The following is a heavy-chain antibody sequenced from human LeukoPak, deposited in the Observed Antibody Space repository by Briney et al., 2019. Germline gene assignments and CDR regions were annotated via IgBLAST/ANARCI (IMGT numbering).Heavy chain of an antibody. CDR3: AKKRDYYDSSGYDY. V-gene: IGHV3-23*01. CDR2: ISGSGGST. CDR1: GFTFSSYG. D-gene: IGHD3-22*01. Sequence: PGGSLGLSCAASGFTFSSYGMSWVRQAPGKGLEWVSAISGSGGSTYNADSVKGRFTISRDNSKNTLYLQMNSLRAEDTAVYYCAKKRDYYDSSGYDYWGQGTLVTVSS. J-gene: IGHJ4*02.